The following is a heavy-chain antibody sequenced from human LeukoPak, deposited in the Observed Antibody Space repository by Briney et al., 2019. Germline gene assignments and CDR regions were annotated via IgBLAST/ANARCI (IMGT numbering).Heavy chain of an antibody. CDR2: IYPGDSDT. CDR1: GYSFTSYW. Sequence: GESLNISFKGSGYSFTSYWIGWVRQMPGKGLEWMGIIYPGDSDTRYSPSFQGQVTISADKSISTAYLQWSSLKASDTAMYYCARGGIVVVPAAIGGWFDPWGQGTLVTVSS. V-gene: IGHV5-51*01. D-gene: IGHD2-2*01. CDR3: ARGGIVVVPAAIGGWFDP. J-gene: IGHJ5*02.